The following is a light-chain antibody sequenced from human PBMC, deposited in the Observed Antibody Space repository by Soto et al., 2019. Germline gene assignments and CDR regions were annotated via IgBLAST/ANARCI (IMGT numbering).Light chain of an antibody. CDR1: QSISSW. CDR2: DAS. V-gene: IGKV1-5*01. CDR3: QQYNSYTWT. J-gene: IGKJ1*01. Sequence: DIQMTQSPSTLSASVGARVTITCRASQSISSWLAWYQQKPGKAPKLLIYDASSLESGVPSRFSGSGSGTEFTHTISSLQPDDFATYYCQQYNSYTWTFGQGTKVDIK.